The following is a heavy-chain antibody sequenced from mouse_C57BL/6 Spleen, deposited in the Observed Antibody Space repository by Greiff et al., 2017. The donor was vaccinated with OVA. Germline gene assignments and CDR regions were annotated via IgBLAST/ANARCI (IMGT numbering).Heavy chain of an antibody. CDR2: ISSGSSTI. Sequence: EVQLVESGGGLVKPGGSLKLSCAASGFTFSDYGMNWVRQAPEKGLEWVAYISSGSSTIYYADTVKGRSTISSDNAKNTLFRQMTSLMSADAAMYYCARPEGNYVPFAYWGQGTLVTVSA. D-gene: IGHD2-1*01. CDR1: GFTFSDYG. CDR3: ARPEGNYVPFAY. J-gene: IGHJ3*01. V-gene: IGHV5-17*01.